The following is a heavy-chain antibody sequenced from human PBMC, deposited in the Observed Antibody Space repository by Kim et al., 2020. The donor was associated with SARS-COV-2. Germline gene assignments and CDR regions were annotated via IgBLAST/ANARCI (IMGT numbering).Heavy chain of an antibody. D-gene: IGHD6-6*01. CDR3: ATYQYSSSSYRFDP. CDR1: GFTFSSYS. J-gene: IGHJ5*02. CDR2: ISSSSSYI. Sequence: GGSLRLSCAASGFTFSSYSMNWVRQAPGKGLEWVSSISSSSSYIYYADSVKGRFTISRDNAKNSLYLQMNSLRAEDTAVYYCATYQYSSSSYRFDPWGQGTLVTVSS. V-gene: IGHV3-21*01.